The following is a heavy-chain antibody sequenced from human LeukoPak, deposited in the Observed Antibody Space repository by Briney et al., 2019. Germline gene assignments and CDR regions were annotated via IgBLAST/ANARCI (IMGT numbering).Heavy chain of an antibody. CDR1: GGSISSYY. Sequence: PSETLSLTCTVSGGSISSYYWSWIRQPPGKGLEWIGYIYTSGSTNYNPSLKSRVTISVDTSKNQFSLKLSSVTAADTAVYYCARSPLVHSGYYYMHVWGKGTTVTVSS. CDR3: ARSPLVHSGYYYMHV. CDR2: IYTSGST. V-gene: IGHV4-4*09. J-gene: IGHJ6*03. D-gene: IGHD6-13*01.